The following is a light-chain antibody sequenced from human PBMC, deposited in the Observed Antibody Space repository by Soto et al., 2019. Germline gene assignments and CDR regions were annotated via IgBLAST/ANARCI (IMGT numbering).Light chain of an antibody. V-gene: IGKV3-15*01. CDR1: HSVSGS. CDR3: QQYNNWPRYT. Sequence: EIELTQSPGPLSVSPGERATLSCRATHSVSGSLAWYQQKPGRPPRLLIHSASTRATGIPARFSGSGSGTDFTLTISSLQSEDFAVYYCQQYNNWPRYTFGQGTRLEIK. CDR2: SAS. J-gene: IGKJ2*01.